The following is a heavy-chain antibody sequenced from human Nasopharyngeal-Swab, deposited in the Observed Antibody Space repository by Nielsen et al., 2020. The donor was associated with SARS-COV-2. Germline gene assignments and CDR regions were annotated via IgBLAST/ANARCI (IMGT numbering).Heavy chain of an antibody. CDR1: DYSVSSRSYY. CDR2: IYYSGSP. CDR3: ARDRVVVVTAADEQIYYYYGLDV. J-gene: IGHJ6*02. V-gene: IGHV4-61*01. Sequence: SETLSLTCTVPDYSVSSRSYYWTWIRQPPGKGLEWIGYIYYSGSPNYNFSLKSRVTISLDTSENQFSLKLSSVTAADTAVYYCARDRVVVVTAADEQIYYYYGLDVWGQGTTVTVSS. D-gene: IGHD2-2*01.